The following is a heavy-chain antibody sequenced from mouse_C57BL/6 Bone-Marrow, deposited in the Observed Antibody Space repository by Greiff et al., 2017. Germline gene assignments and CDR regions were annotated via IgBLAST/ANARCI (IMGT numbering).Heavy chain of an antibody. V-gene: IGHV14-3*01. CDR3: ARGWYYFDY. CDR1: GSNIKNTY. CDR2: IDPANGNT. J-gene: IGHJ2*01. D-gene: IGHD1-1*02. Sequence: EVKLQESVAELVRPGASVKLSCTASGSNIKNTYMHWVKQRPEQGLVWIARIDPANGNTKYAPKFPGKAPLTADTSSNTAYLQLSSLTSEDTAVYYGARGWYYFDYWGQGTTLTVSA.